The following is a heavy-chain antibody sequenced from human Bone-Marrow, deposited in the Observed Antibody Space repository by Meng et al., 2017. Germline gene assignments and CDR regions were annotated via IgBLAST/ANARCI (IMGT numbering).Heavy chain of an antibody. D-gene: IGHD2-2*01. CDR2: IYPGDSDT. J-gene: IGHJ4*02. CDR1: GYSFTSYW. CDR3: ARHGGYCSSTSCYGYYFDY. Sequence: GGSLRLSCKGSGYSFTSYWIGWVRQMPGKGLEWMGIIYPGDSDTRYSPSFQGQVTISADKSISTAYLQWSSLKASDTAMYYCARHGGYCSSTSCYGYYFDYWGQGTRVTGAS. V-gene: IGHV5-51*01.